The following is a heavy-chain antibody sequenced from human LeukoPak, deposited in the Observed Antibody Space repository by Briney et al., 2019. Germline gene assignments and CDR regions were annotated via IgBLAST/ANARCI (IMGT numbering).Heavy chain of an antibody. CDR2: INHSGST. Sequence: SETLSLTCAVDGGSFSGYYWSWIRQPPGKGLEWIGEINHSGSTNYNPSLKSRVTISVDTSKNQFSLKLSSVTAADTAVYYCARKEQWLPHDAFDIWGQGTMVTVSS. J-gene: IGHJ3*02. D-gene: IGHD6-19*01. CDR3: ARKEQWLPHDAFDI. V-gene: IGHV4-34*01. CDR1: GGSFSGYY.